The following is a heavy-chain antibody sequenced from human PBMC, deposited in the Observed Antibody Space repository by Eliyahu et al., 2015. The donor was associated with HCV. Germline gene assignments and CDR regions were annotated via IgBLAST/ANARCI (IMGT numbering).Heavy chain of an antibody. CDR2: IFSDDEI. CDR3: ARIRYHDVLWEYWFDP. D-gene: IGHD3-9*01. J-gene: IGHJ5*02. CDR1: GFSLSTPKMG. V-gene: IGHV2-26*01. Sequence: QVTLKESGPVLVKPTETLTLTCTVSGFSLSTPKMGVSWIRQPPGKALEWLAHIFSDDEISYSTSLRSRLTISKDTSKSQVVLTMTNVDPGDTATYFCARIRYHDVLWEYWFDPWGQGTLVTVSS.